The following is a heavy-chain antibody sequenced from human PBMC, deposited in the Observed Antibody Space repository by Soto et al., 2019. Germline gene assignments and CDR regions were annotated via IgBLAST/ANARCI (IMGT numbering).Heavy chain of an antibody. CDR3: ATDLPTRSGGYDYYYYGMDV. D-gene: IGHD5-12*01. Sequence: ASVKVSCKVSGYTLTELSMHWVRQAPGKGLEWMGGFDPEDGETIYARKFQGRVTMTEDTSTDTAYMELSSLRSEDTAVYYCATDLPTRSGGYDYYYYGMDVWGQGTTVTVSS. V-gene: IGHV1-24*01. J-gene: IGHJ6*02. CDR2: FDPEDGET. CDR1: GYTLTELS.